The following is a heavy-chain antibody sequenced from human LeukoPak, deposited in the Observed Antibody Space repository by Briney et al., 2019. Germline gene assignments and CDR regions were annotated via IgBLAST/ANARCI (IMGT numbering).Heavy chain of an antibody. CDR2: IWYEGSNK. V-gene: IGHV3-33*04. CDR1: GFTFRSYG. Sequence: PGGSVRLSCAASGFTFRSYGMHGVRQAPGKGREWVAVIWYEGSNKYYADTVRRRYTISRDNSKNTLYVQLNSMRGEDRAVYYCARDQGGGDEGQFDYWGQGTLVSVSS. CDR3: ARDQGGGDEGQFDY. D-gene: IGHD2-21*01. J-gene: IGHJ4*02.